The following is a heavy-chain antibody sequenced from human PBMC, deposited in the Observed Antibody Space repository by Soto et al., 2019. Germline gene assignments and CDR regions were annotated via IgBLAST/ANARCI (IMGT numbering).Heavy chain of an antibody. CDR3: ARGSTYYDFWSGYTMGYFDY. CDR1: GYTFTSYG. Sequence: ASVKVSCKASGYTFTSYGISWVRQAPGQGLEWMGWISAYNGNANYAQKLQGRVTMTTDTSTSTAYMELRSLRSDDTAVYYCARGSTYYDFWSGYTMGYFDYWGQGTLVTVSS. CDR2: ISAYNGNA. D-gene: IGHD3-3*01. J-gene: IGHJ4*02. V-gene: IGHV1-18*01.